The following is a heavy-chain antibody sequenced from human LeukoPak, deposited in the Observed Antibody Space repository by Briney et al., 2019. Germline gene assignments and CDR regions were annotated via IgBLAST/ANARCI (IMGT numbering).Heavy chain of an antibody. CDR1: GGSISSRIYY. CDR2: IYYSGTT. Sequence: PSETLSLTCTASGGSISSRIYYWGWIRPPPGKGLEWIGSIYYSGTTYYKPSLKSRVTISVDTSKNQFSLQLNSVTPDDTAVYYCARGEVAGTRYFESWGQGALVTVSS. V-gene: IGHV4-39*01. CDR3: ARGEVAGTRYFES. J-gene: IGHJ4*02. D-gene: IGHD6-19*01.